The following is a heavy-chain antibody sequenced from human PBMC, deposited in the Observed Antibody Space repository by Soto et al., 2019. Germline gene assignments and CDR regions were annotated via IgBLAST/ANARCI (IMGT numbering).Heavy chain of an antibody. CDR3: AREDSIIIPAVSDF. D-gene: IGHD2-2*01. CDR2: VSKSDYT. V-gene: IGHV3-21*01. J-gene: IGHJ4*02. Sequence: RWSLRLSCAVSGFTCNNYGINWFRQAPGKGLEWVSSVSKSDYTYYSDSVKGRFTISRDNAKNSVSLQMNTLRAEDTAVYYCAREDSIIIPAVSDFWGQGTLVTVSS. CDR1: GFTCNNYG.